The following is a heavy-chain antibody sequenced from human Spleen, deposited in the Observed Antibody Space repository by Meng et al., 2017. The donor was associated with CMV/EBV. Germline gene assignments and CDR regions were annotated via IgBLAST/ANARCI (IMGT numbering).Heavy chain of an antibody. J-gene: IGHJ5*02. CDR1: GYTFSGYY. Sequence: ASVKVSCKASGYTFSGYYMHLVRQAPGQGLEWMGWINPKSGGTNYAQKFQGRVTMTRDTSISTAYMELSRLRSDDTAVYYCARGMEGIVPAIGSVAGILGWFDPWGQRTLVTVSS. V-gene: IGHV1-2*02. CDR3: ARGMEGIVPAIGSVAGILGWFDP. D-gene: IGHD5-12*01. CDR2: INPKSGGT.